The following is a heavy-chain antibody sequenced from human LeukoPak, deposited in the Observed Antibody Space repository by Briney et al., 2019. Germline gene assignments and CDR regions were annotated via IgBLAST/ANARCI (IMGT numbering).Heavy chain of an antibody. CDR3: ARDYYDSSGSLRDIDY. V-gene: IGHV3-30*04. CDR2: ISYDGSNK. CDR1: GFTFGSYA. Sequence: PGGSLRLSCAASGFTFGSYAMHWVRQAPGKGLEWVAVISYDGSNKYYADSVKGRFTISRDNSKNTLYLQMNSLRAEDTAVYYCARDYYDSSGSLRDIDYWGQGTLVTVSS. J-gene: IGHJ4*02. D-gene: IGHD3-22*01.